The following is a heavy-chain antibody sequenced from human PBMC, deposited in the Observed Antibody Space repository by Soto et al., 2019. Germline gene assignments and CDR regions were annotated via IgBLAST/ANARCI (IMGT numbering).Heavy chain of an antibody. CDR2: IDSSGEK. CDR3: ARRHLAVGVSPWFDP. D-gene: IGHD3-10*01. V-gene: IGHV2-26*01. J-gene: IGHJ5*02. Sequence: QVTLKESGPVLVKPTEPLTLRCTVSGLSITDSEMGVSWIRQPPGQPLEWLAHIDSSGEKSYRTFLKSRLAIAKDASKSQIVLTMPNMDPADTATYYCARRHLAVGVSPWFDPWGQRIPVIVSS. CDR1: GLSITDSEMG.